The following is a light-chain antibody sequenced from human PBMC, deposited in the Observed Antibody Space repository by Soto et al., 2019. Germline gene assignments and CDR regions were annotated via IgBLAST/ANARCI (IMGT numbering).Light chain of an antibody. V-gene: IGKV1-12*01. CDR3: QQANSFPIT. CDR2: AAS. Sequence: DIPMTQSPSSVSASVGDRVTITCRASQYISSWLAWFQQKPGKAPKLLIYAASNLQSGVPSRFSGSGSGTDFTLTISSLQPEDFGTYYCQQANSFPITFGQGTRLEIE. J-gene: IGKJ5*01. CDR1: QYISSW.